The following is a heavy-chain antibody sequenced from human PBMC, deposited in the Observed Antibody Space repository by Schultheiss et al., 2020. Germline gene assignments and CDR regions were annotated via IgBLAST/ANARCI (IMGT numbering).Heavy chain of an antibody. CDR1: GFTFSNAW. J-gene: IGHJ3*02. D-gene: IGHD6-13*01. CDR3: TTWSSSWYRTFDI. Sequence: GGSLRLSCAASGFTFSNAWMSWVRQAPGKGLEWVGRTRNKANSYTTEYAASVKGRFTISRDDSKNTLYLQMNSLKTEDTAVYYCTTWSSSWYRTFDIWGKGTMVTVSS. V-gene: IGHV3-72*01. CDR2: TRNKANSYTT.